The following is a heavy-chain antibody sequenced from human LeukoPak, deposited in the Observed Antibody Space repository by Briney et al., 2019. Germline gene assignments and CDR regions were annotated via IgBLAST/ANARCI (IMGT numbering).Heavy chain of an antibody. D-gene: IGHD1-26*01. CDR1: GGSFSGYY. CDR3: ARDLSGSYGY. Sequence: SETLSLTCAVYGGSFSGYYWSWIRQPPGKGLEWIGEINHSGSTNYNPSLKSRVTISVDTSKNQLSLKLSSVTAADTAVYYCARDLSGSYGYWGQGTLVTVSP. V-gene: IGHV4-34*01. J-gene: IGHJ4*02. CDR2: INHSGST.